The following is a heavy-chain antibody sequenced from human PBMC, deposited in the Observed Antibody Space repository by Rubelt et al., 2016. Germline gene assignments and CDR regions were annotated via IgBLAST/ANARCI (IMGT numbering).Heavy chain of an antibody. CDR3: ARDRDFEGAMVALGY. V-gene: IGHV3-21*01. CDR2: ISSSSSYI. D-gene: IGHD5-18*01. Sequence: ECGGGLVQPGGSLRLSCSASGFTFSDYSMNWVRQAPGKGLEWVSSISSSSSYIFYADSVKGRFTISRDNAKNSLYLQMNSLRAEDTAVYYCARDRDFEGAMVALGYWGQGTLVTVSS. CDR1: GFTFSDYS. J-gene: IGHJ4*02.